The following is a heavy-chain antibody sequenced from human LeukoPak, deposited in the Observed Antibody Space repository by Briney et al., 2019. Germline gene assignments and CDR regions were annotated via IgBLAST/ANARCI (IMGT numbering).Heavy chain of an antibody. Sequence: GGSLRLSCAASGFTFSSYSMNWVCQAPGKGLEWVSSISSSSSYIYYADSVKGRFTISRDNAKNSLYLQMNSLRAEDTAVYYCARDTAMVNYFDYWGQGTLVTVSS. CDR2: ISSSSSYI. D-gene: IGHD5-18*01. V-gene: IGHV3-21*01. CDR1: GFTFSSYS. J-gene: IGHJ4*02. CDR3: ARDTAMVNYFDY.